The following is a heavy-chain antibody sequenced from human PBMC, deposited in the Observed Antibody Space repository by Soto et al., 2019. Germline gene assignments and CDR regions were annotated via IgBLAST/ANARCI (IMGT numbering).Heavy chain of an antibody. CDR3: ATSYGSGYRAFDY. D-gene: IGHD3-10*01. CDR1: GDTFAFYS. V-gene: IGHV1-69*02. J-gene: IGHJ4*02. Sequence: QVQLVQSGAEVKRPGSSVKVSCKASGDTFAFYSINWVRQAPGLGLEWMGRINPILSMSNYAQRFQGRVTMTADKSTSTADMVLNSLRSEDTAIYYCATSYGSGYRAFDYWGQGALVTVSS. CDR2: INPILSMS.